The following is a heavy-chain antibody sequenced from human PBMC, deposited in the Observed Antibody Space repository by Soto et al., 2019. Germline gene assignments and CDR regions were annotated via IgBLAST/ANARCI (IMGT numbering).Heavy chain of an antibody. V-gene: IGHV1-69*13. D-gene: IGHD3-10*01. J-gene: IGHJ5*02. CDR3: ARQDYGSGSYSWFDP. CDR2: IVPIFGTA. CDR1: GGTFSSYA. Sequence: SVKVSCKASGGTFSSYAISWVRQAPGQGLEWMGGIVPIFGTANYAQKFQGRVTITADESTSTAYMELSSLRSEDTAVYYCARQDYGSGSYSWFDPWGQGTLVTVSS.